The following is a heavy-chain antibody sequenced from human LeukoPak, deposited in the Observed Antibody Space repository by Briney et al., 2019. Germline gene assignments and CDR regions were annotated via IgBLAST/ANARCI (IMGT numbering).Heavy chain of an antibody. CDR1: GFTFSSYG. J-gene: IGHJ6*02. CDR2: ISYDGSNK. V-gene: IGHV3-30*03. D-gene: IGHD2-2*01. Sequence: PGRSLRLSCAASGFTFSSYGMHWVRQAPGKGLEWVAVISYDGSNKYYADSVKGRFTISRDNSKNTLYLQMNSLRAEDTAVYYCARVVVVPAAKHYYYYGMDVWGQGTTVTVSS. CDR3: ARVVVVPAAKHYYYYGMDV.